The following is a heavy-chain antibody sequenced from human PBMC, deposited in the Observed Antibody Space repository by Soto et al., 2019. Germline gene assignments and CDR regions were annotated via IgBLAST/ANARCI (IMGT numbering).Heavy chain of an antibody. CDR3: AKDKHKGLGYCSGGSCLDAFDI. D-gene: IGHD2-15*01. CDR2: ISGSGGST. CDR1: GFTFSSYA. Sequence: GESLKTSCAASGFTFSSYAMSWVRQAPGKGLEWVSAISGSGGSTYYADSVKGRFTISRDNSKNTLYLQMNSLRAEDTAVYYCAKDKHKGLGYCSGGSCLDAFDIWGQGTMVTVSS. V-gene: IGHV3-23*01. J-gene: IGHJ3*02.